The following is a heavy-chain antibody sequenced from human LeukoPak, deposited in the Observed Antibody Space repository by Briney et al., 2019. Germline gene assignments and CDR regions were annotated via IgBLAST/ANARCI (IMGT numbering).Heavy chain of an antibody. D-gene: IGHD6-19*01. CDR2: INHSGST. CDR1: GGSISSNTYY. Sequence: SETLSLTCTVSGGSISSNTYYWGWIRQPPGKGLEWIGEINHSGSTNYNPSLKSRVTISVDTSKNQFSLKLSSVTAADTAVYYCARVSRLLSVAGVLVDPWGQGTLVTVSS. V-gene: IGHV4-39*07. J-gene: IGHJ5*02. CDR3: ARVSRLLSVAGVLVDP.